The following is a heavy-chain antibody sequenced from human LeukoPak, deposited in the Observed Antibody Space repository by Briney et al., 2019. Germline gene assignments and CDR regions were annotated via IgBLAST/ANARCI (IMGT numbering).Heavy chain of an antibody. CDR1: GFTFSSYA. D-gene: IGHD3-3*01. V-gene: IGHV3-30*01. CDR2: ISYDGSNK. J-gene: IGHJ4*02. Sequence: PGRSLRLSCAASGFTFSSYAMHWVRQAPGKGLEWVAVISYDGSNKYYADSVKGRFTISRDNSKNTLYLQMNSLRAEDTAVYYCARDGPPVLRFLDQDIKGYFDYWGQGTLVTVSS. CDR3: ARDGPPVLRFLDQDIKGYFDY.